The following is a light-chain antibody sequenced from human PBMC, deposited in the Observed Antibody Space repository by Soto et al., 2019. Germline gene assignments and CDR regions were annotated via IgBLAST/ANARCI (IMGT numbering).Light chain of an antibody. CDR3: QQYGDWPLT. Sequence: EIVMTQSPATLSVSPGEGATLSCRASQSVSSNLAWYQQKPGQAPRLLIFGVSNRAAGIPARFSGSGSGTEFTLTISSLQSEDFAVYYCQQYGDWPLTFGGGTKVEIK. CDR1: QSVSSN. J-gene: IGKJ4*01. CDR2: GVS. V-gene: IGKV3-15*01.